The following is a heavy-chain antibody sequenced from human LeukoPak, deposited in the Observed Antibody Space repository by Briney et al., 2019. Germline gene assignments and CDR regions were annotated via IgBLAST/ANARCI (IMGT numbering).Heavy chain of an antibody. CDR3: ARRYFDWLLFFDY. CDR1: GYSFTSYW. V-gene: IGHV5-51*01. CDR2: IYPGDSDT. Sequence: GESLKISCKGSGYSFTSYWIGWVRQMPGKGLEWMGIIYPGDSDTRYSPSFQGQVTISADKSIITAYLQWSSLKASDTAMYYCARRYFDWLLFFDYWGQGTLVTVSS. J-gene: IGHJ4*02. D-gene: IGHD3-9*01.